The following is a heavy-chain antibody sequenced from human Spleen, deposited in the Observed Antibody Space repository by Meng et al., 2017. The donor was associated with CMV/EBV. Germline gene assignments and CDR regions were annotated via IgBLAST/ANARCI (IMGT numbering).Heavy chain of an antibody. CDR3: ARDRGPHCSSTSCYTDYYYGMDV. V-gene: IGHV4-59*01. CDR1: YY. D-gene: IGHD2-2*02. J-gene: IGHJ6*02. Sequence: YYWSWIRQPPGKGLEWIGYIYYSGSTNYNPSLKSRVTISVDTSKNQFSLKLSSVTAADTAVYYCARDRGPHCSSTSCYTDYYYGMDVWGQGTTVTVSS. CDR2: IYYSGST.